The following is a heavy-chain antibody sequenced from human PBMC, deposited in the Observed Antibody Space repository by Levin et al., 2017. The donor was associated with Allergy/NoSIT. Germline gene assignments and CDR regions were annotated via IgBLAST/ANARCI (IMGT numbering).Heavy chain of an antibody. CDR1: GGSFSGYY. J-gene: IGHJ4*02. D-gene: IGHD6-19*01. Sequence: PSETLSLTCAVYGGSFSGYYWSWIRQPPGKGLEWIGEINHSGSTKYNPSLKSRVTISVDTSKNQFSLKLSSVTAADTAVYYCARGVRRGGGGWRNTRRNFDYWGQGTLVTVPS. CDR2: INHSGST. CDR3: ARGVRRGGGGWRNTRRNFDY. V-gene: IGHV4-34*01.